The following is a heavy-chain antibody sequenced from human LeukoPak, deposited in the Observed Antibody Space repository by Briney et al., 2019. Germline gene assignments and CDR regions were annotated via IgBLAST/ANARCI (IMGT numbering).Heavy chain of an antibody. D-gene: IGHD6-6*01. CDR2: ISGGGGST. CDR1: GFTFSSYA. V-gene: IGHV3-23*01. Sequence: GGSLRLSCAASGFTFSSYAMSWVRQAPGKGLEWVSAISGGGGSTYYADSVKGRFTISRDGSKNTLYLQMNSLRAEDTAVYYCAKGGGSFYDYWGQGTLVTVSS. J-gene: IGHJ4*02. CDR3: AKGGGSFYDY.